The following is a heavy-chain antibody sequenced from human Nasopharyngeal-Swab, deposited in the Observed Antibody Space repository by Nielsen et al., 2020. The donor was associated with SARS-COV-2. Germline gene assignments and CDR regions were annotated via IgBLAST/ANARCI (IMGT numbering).Heavy chain of an antibody. Sequence: GESLKISCAASGFTFSNYWMSWVRQAPGKGLEWVANIKQDGSEKYYVDSVKGRFTISRDNAKNSLYLQMNSLRVDDTAVYYCAKDVHGDYGGIDYWGQGILVTVSS. V-gene: IGHV3-7*01. J-gene: IGHJ4*02. D-gene: IGHD4-17*01. CDR2: IKQDGSEK. CDR1: GFTFSNYW. CDR3: AKDVHGDYGGIDY.